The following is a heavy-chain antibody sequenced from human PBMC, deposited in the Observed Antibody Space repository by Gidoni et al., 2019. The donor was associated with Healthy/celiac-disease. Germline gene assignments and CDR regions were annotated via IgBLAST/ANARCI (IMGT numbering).Heavy chain of an antibody. CDR1: GCTVRRYS. CDR2: ISSSRSPI. CDR3: ARADYGSLFDP. V-gene: IGHV3-48*01. Sequence: EEQLVEEGGGWVNAGGARRLSWAADGCTVRRYSMDCVRQAPGKGLEWVSYISSSRSPIYYADSVKGRFTISRANAKDSLYLQMNSLRAEDTAVYYCARADYGSLFDPWGQGTLVTVSS. J-gene: IGHJ5*02. D-gene: IGHD4-17*01.